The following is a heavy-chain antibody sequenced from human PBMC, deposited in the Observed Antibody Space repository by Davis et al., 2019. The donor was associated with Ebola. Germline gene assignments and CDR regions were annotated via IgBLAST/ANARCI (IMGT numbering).Heavy chain of an antibody. V-gene: IGHV3-48*02. CDR2: ISSSSSTI. CDR1: GFTFSSYS. J-gene: IGHJ6*04. D-gene: IGHD2-8*01. Sequence: GESLKISCAASGFTFSSYSMNWVRQAPGKGLEWVSYISSSSSTIYYAYSVKGRFTISRDNAKNSLYLQMNSLRDEDTAVYYCARYQETNPDYYGMDVWGKGTTVTVSS. CDR3: ARYQETNPDYYGMDV.